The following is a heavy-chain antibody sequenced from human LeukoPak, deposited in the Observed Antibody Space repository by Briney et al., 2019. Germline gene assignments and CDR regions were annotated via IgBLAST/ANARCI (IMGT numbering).Heavy chain of an antibody. CDR3: ARGAARGVLHYFDY. D-gene: IGHD3-10*01. Sequence: EGSLRLSCAASGFTFSPYWMTWVRQAPGKGLEWVSGINWNGGSTGYADSVKGRYTISRDNAKNSLYLQMNSLRAEDTALYYCARGAARGVLHYFDYWGQGTLVTVSS. V-gene: IGHV3-20*04. CDR2: INWNGGST. J-gene: IGHJ4*02. CDR1: GFTFSPYW.